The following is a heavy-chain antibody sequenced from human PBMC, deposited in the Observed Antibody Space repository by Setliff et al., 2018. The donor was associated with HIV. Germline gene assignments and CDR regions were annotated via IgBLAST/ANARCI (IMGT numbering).Heavy chain of an antibody. Sequence: ASVKVSCKASGYTFTGYYMHWVRQAPGQGLEWMGWINPNSGGTTYAQKFQGRVTMTRDTSISTAYMEVSRLRSDDTAVYYCARVSVDSSGWYGQKSDPKDAFDIWGQGTMVTVSS. J-gene: IGHJ3*02. CDR2: INPNSGGT. V-gene: IGHV1-2*02. CDR3: ARVSVDSSGWYGQKSDPKDAFDI. D-gene: IGHD6-19*01. CDR1: GYTFTGYY.